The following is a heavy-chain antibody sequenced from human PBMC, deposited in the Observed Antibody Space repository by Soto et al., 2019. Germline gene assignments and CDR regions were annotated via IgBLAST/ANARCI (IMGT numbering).Heavy chain of an antibody. CDR1: GYSFTTYW. V-gene: IGHV5-51*01. CDR3: ERHLDTSGWYDN. CDR2: IYPGDSDT. D-gene: IGHD6-19*01. J-gene: IGHJ5*02. Sequence: GESLKISCKGSGYSFTTYWIAWVRQMPGKGLECMGIIYPGDSDTRYSPSFQGQVTISADKSINTAYLQWSSLKASDSAIYYCERHLDTSGWYDNWGQGTLVTVSS.